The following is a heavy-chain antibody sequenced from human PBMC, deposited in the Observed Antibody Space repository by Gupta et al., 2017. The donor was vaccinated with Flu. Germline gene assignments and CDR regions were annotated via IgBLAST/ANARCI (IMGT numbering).Heavy chain of an antibody. Sequence: EVQLVESGGGLVQPGGSLRLSCAASGFTFSSYEMNWVRQAPGKGLEWVSYISSSGSTIYYADSVKGRFTISRDNAKNSLYLQMNSLRAEDTAVYYCASGIQNNVPAAENVWGKGTTVTVSS. V-gene: IGHV3-48*03. D-gene: IGHD2-2*01. CDR3: ASGIQNNVPAAENV. CDR2: ISSSGSTI. CDR1: GFTFSSYE. J-gene: IGHJ6*04.